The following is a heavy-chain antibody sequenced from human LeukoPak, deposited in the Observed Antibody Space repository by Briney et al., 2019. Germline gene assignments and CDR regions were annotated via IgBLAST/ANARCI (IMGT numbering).Heavy chain of an antibody. CDR2: IYYSGST. CDR3: ARVAYDSSGPWGMDV. Sequence: SQTLSLTCTVSGGSISSGGYYWSWIRQHPGKGLEWIGYIYYSGSTYYNPSLKSRVTISVGTSKNQFSLKLSSVTAADTAVYYCARVAYDSSGPWGMDVWGQGTTVTVSS. J-gene: IGHJ6*02. D-gene: IGHD3-22*01. CDR1: GGSISSGGYY. V-gene: IGHV4-31*03.